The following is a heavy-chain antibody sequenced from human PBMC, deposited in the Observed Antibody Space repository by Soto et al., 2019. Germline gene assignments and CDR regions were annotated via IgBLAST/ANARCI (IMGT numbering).Heavy chain of an antibody. Sequence: SLKVSFTASGGTFSSYSIIWVRQAPVQGLEWMGGIIPIFGTANYAQKFQGRVTITADESTSTAYMELSSLRSEDTAVYYCARFEGAGILRNWFDPWGQGTLVTVSS. CDR1: GGTFSSYS. V-gene: IGHV1-69*13. J-gene: IGHJ5*02. CDR2: IIPIFGTA. CDR3: ARFEGAGILRNWFDP. D-gene: IGHD2-15*01.